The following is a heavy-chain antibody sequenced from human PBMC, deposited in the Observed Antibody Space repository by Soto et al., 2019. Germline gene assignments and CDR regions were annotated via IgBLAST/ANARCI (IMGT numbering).Heavy chain of an antibody. V-gene: IGHV3-23*01. CDR3: ANDGALLYFLDGGPFQY. D-gene: IGHD3-10*01. J-gene: IGHJ4*02. CDR2: INGSGGNT. Sequence: EVQLLESGGGLVQPGGSLRLSCATSRFSFSTYAMNWVRQAPGKGLEWVSSINGSGGNTYVADSVKGRFTISRDNSENTLYLQMDSLRAEDTAIYYCANDGALLYFLDGGPFQYWGQGTVVTVSS. CDR1: RFSFSTYA.